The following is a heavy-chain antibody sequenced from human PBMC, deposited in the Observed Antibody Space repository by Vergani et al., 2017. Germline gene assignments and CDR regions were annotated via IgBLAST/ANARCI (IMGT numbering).Heavy chain of an antibody. CDR1: GASINNEFYY. V-gene: IGHV4-61*02. D-gene: IGHD4-23*01. CDR2: IYVSGIT. J-gene: IGHJ3*01. CDR3: ARDNKQLRPRAFDL. Sequence: QVQLQESGPGLVKPSQTLSLTCTVFGASINNEFYYWHWIRQPAGKGLEWIGRIYVSGITDYNSSLQSRVSMSVDTSKNQFSLTLNSVTAADTAVYYGARDNKQLRPRAFDLRGQGTMVTVSS.